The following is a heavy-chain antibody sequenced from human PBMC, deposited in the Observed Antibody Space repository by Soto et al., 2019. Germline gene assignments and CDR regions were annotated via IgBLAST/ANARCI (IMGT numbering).Heavy chain of an antibody. CDR2: IYHSGST. Sequence: PFETLSLTCAVSRGSINSSNWWSWVRQPPGKGLEWIGEIYHSGSTNYNPSLKSRVTISVDKSKNQFSLKLSSVTAADTAVYYCARDSRQGSGMDVWGQGTTVTVSS. CDR3: ARDSRQGSGMDV. J-gene: IGHJ6*02. D-gene: IGHD2-15*01. V-gene: IGHV4-4*02. CDR1: RGSINSSNW.